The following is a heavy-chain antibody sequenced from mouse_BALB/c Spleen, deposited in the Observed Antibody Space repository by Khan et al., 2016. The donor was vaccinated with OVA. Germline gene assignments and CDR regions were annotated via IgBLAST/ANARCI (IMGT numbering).Heavy chain of an antibody. CDR1: GFTFSSYG. D-gene: IGHD1-1*01. CDR3: ATSYFYGYYFDY. Sequence: EVELVESGGGLVQPGGSRKLSCAASGFTFSSYGVHWVRPAPERGLEWVAYFSGYSTTIYYADTVKGRFPISRANPKNTLFLQMTSLMSEDTAKYYCATSYFYGYYFDYWGPGTTLTVSS. J-gene: IGHJ2*01. CDR2: FSGYSTTI. V-gene: IGHV5-17*02.